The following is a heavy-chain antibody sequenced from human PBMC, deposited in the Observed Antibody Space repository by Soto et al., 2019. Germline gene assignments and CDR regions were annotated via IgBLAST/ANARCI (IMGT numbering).Heavy chain of an antibody. CDR2: INHSGST. CDR3: ARHSRPRLLRAAFDY. V-gene: IGHV4-34*01. CDR1: GGSFSGYY. J-gene: IGHJ4*02. Sequence: SETLSLTCAVYGGSFSGYYWSWIRQPPGKGLEWIGEINHSGSTNYNPSLKSRVTISVDTSKNQFSLKLSSVTAADTAVYYCARHSRPRLLRAAFDYWGQGTLVTVSS. D-gene: IGHD2-15*01.